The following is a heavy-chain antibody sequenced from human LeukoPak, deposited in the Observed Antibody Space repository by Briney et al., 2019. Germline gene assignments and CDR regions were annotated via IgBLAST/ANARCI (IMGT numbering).Heavy chain of an antibody. D-gene: IGHD2-2*01. CDR1: GYTSTGYN. V-gene: IGHV1-2*02. J-gene: IGHJ4*02. CDR2: INPNSGGT. Sequence: ASVKVSCKASGYTSTGYNMHWVRQAPGQGLEWMGWINPNSGGTNYEQKFQGRVTMTRDTSISTAYMELSSLRSDDTAVYYCARARASDWGQGTLVTVSS. CDR3: ARARASD.